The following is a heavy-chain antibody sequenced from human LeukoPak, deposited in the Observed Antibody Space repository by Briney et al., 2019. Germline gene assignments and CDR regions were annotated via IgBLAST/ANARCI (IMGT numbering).Heavy chain of an antibody. D-gene: IGHD2/OR15-2a*01. CDR2: IYGAATAT. V-gene: IGHV3-23*01. CDR3: AKSLHDSTTFWSEFRGFDV. CDR1: GIPFWRHA. J-gene: IGHJ3*01. Sequence: GGSLRLSCTASGIPFWRHAMNWVRQAPGKGLEWVSGIYGAATATYYADSVKGRFTISRDNSKNTLWLQMNSLRAEDTAVYYCAKSLHDSTTFWSEFRGFDVWGQGTMVTVSS.